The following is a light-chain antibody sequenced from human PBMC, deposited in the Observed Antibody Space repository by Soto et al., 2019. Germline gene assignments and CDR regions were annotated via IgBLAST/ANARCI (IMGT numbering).Light chain of an antibody. CDR1: QGIGKF. Sequence: DIQMTQSPSSLSASVGDRVTITCRAGQGIGKFLSWYQQKPGKAPQLLIYAASTLQSGVPSRFSGTASGTDFSLTIDSLQPDDFATYFCQQTYTSLATFGHGTKGESK. V-gene: IGKV1-39*01. J-gene: IGKJ1*01. CDR3: QQTYTSLAT. CDR2: AAS.